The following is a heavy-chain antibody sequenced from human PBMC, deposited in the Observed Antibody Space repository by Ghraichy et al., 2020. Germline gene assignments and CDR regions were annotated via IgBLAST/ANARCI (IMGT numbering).Heavy chain of an antibody. J-gene: IGHJ4*02. CDR2: LYGDGTT. CDR3: AGKQTGLDY. D-gene: IGHD6-13*01. Sequence: GGSLRLSCAASEFSVGDNYMTWVRQAAGKGLEWVSHLYGDGTTASADSVKGRFAISRDNSKNMLFLHMNGLRVEDTAVYYCAGKQTGLDYWGQGILVTVSS. V-gene: IGHV3-53*01. CDR1: EFSVGDNY.